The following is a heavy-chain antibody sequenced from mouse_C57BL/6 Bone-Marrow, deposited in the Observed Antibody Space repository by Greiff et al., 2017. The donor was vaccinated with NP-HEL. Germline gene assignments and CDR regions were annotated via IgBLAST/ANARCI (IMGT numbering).Heavy chain of an antibody. CDR2: IRSKSSNYAT. V-gene: IGHV10-3*01. CDR3: VRDGGRGYYFDY. D-gene: IGHD3-3*01. J-gene: IGHJ2*01. CDR1: GFTFNTYA. Sequence: EVQLVESGGGLVQPKGSLKLSCAASGFTFNTYAMHWVRQAPGQGLEWVARIRSKSSNYATSYADSVKDRFTISRDDSQSMLYLQMNNLKTEDTAMYYCVRDGGRGYYFDYWGQGTTLTVSS.